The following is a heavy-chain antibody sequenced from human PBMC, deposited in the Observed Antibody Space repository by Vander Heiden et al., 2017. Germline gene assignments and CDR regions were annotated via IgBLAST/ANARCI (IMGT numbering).Heavy chain of an antibody. Sequence: QVQLQQWGAGLLTPSETLSPTCAVYGGSFSGYYWSWIRQPPGKGVEWIGEINHSGSTNYNPSLKRRVTISVDTSKNQFSLKLSSVTAADTAVYYCAREVDEGAAFDYWGQGTLVTVSS. D-gene: IGHD1-26*01. CDR1: GGSFSGYY. CDR3: AREVDEGAAFDY. V-gene: IGHV4-34*01. CDR2: INHSGST. J-gene: IGHJ4*02.